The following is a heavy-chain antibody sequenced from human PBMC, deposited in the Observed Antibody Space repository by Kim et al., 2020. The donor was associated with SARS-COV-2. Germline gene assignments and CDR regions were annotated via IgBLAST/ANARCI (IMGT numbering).Heavy chain of an antibody. CDR3: AKGGVRGVIPHPFDY. Sequence: GGSLRLSCAASGFTFSSYGMHWVRQAPGKGLEWVAVISYDGSNKYYADSVKGRFTISRDNSKNTLYLQMNSLRAEDTAVYYCAKGGVRGVIPHPFDYWGQGTLVTVSS. CDR1: GFTFSSYG. V-gene: IGHV3-30*18. J-gene: IGHJ4*02. D-gene: IGHD3-10*01. CDR2: ISYDGSNK.